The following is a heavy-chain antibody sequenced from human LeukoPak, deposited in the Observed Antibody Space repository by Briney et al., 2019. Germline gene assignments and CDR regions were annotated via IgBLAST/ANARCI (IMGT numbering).Heavy chain of an antibody. J-gene: IGHJ4*02. CDR1: GYTFTSYG. CDR3: ARVRGGLPGYCSSTSCLVDY. Sequence: ASVKVSCKASGYTFTSYGISWVRQAPGQGLEWMGWISAYNGNTNYAQKLQGRVTMTTDTSTSTAYMELRSLRSDDTAVYYCARVRGGLPGYCSSTSCLVDYWGQGTLVTVSS. V-gene: IGHV1-18*01. D-gene: IGHD2-2*01. CDR2: ISAYNGNT.